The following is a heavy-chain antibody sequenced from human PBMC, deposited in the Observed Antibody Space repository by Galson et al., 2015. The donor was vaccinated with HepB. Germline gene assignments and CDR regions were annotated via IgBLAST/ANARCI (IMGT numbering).Heavy chain of an antibody. Sequence: SLRLSCAASGFTFSGSGLHWVRLASGEGLEWVGRIRNRANNYATAYAASVRGRFTVSRDDSKNTAYLQMNSLKTEDTAVYSCTRPGYGSSWFLDYSHGMDIWGQGTTVIVS. V-gene: IGHV3-73*01. CDR3: TRPGYGSSWFLDYSHGMDI. D-gene: IGHD6-13*01. J-gene: IGHJ6*02. CDR1: GFTFSGSG. CDR2: IRNRANNYAT.